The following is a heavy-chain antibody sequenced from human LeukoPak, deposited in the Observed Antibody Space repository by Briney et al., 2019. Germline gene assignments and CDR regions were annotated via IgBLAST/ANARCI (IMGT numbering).Heavy chain of an antibody. V-gene: IGHV3-30*04. CDR3: GRAFEAILGRRPPDF. D-gene: IGHD3-3*01. J-gene: IGHJ4*02. Sequence: GGSLRLSCAASGFTFSRNAMHWVRQPPGRGLEWVAVISYDGGQKFYADSVKGRFTISRDNSKNTLYLQINSLKPEDTAVYYCGRAFEAILGRRPPDFWGQGTLVTVSS. CDR1: GFTFSRNA. CDR2: ISYDGGQK.